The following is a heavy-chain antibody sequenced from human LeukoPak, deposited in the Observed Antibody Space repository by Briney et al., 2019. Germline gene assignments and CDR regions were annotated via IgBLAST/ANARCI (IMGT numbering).Heavy chain of an antibody. CDR2: IYSGGST. Sequence: GGSLRFSCAASGFTVSSNYMSWVRQAPGKGLEWVSVIYSGGSTYYADSVKGRFTISRDNSKNTLYLQMNSLRAEDTAVYYCARSSRPNYFDYWGQGTLVTVSS. CDR1: GFTVSSNY. V-gene: IGHV3-53*01. J-gene: IGHJ4*02. CDR3: ARSSRPNYFDY. D-gene: IGHD2-2*01.